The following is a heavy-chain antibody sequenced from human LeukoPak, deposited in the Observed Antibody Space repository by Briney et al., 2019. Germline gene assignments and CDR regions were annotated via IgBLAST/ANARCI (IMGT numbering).Heavy chain of an antibody. D-gene: IGHD5-18*01. CDR1: GFSFSSYS. CDR2: ISSTSSSI. CDR3: ARAPGGYSYGTPNFDY. Sequence: GGSLRLSCAASGFSFSSYSMNWVRQAPRKGLEWVSYISSTSSSIYYADSVKGRFTISRDNAKNSLYLQMNSLRDEDTAVYYCARAPGGYSYGTPNFDYWGQGTLVTVSS. V-gene: IGHV3-48*02. J-gene: IGHJ4*02.